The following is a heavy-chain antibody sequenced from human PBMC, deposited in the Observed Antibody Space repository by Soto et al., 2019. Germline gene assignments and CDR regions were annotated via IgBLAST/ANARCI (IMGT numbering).Heavy chain of an antibody. CDR2: ISSSSSYI. CDR1: GFTFSSYS. CDR3: ARDPPESYGMDV. V-gene: IGHV3-21*01. Sequence: PGGSLRLSWAASGFTFSSYSMNWVRQAPGKGLEWVSSISSSSSYIYYADSVKGRFTISRDNAKNSLYLQMNSLRAEDTAVYYCARDPPESYGMDVWGQGTTVTVSS. J-gene: IGHJ6*02.